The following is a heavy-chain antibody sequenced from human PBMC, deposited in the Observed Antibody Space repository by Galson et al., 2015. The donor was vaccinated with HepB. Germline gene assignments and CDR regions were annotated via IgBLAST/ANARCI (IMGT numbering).Heavy chain of an antibody. J-gene: IGHJ5*02. D-gene: IGHD3-16*01. V-gene: IGHV3-23*01. Sequence: SLRLSCAGSGFIFRHHAMAWIRQAPGKGLEWVSGINSRGSTRSYSDAVKGRFSITRDNSKDTVFLQMDNLRAEDTAVYYCVKEGSWFGGDWFDPWGQGALVTVS. CDR2: INSRGSTR. CDR3: VKEGSWFGGDWFDP. CDR1: GFIFRHHA.